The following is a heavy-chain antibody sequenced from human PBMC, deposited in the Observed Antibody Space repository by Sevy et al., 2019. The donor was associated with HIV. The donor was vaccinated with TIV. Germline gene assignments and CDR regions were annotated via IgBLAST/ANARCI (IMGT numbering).Heavy chain of an antibody. CDR1: GFTFSNAR. CDR2: IKSKTDGGTT. V-gene: IGHV3-15*01. D-gene: IGHD3-10*01. Sequence: GGSLRLSCAASGFTFSNARMSWVRQAPGKGLEWVGRIKSKTDGGTTDDAAPVKGRFTISRDDSKNTLYLQMNSLKTEDTGVYYCTTDLSWYYSGSGTNRLHRPGRYYMDVWGKGTTVTVSS. CDR3: TTDLSWYYSGSGTNRLHRPGRYYMDV. J-gene: IGHJ6*03.